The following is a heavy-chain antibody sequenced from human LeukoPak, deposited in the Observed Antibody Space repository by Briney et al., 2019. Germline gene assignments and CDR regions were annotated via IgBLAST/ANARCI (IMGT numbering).Heavy chain of an antibody. V-gene: IGHV1-46*01. Sequence: GASVKVSRKASGYTFTSYYMHWVRQAPGQGLEWMGIINPSGGSTSYAQKFQGRVTMTRDTSTSTVYMELSSLRSEDTAVYYCAREGEFDCSGGSCYYFDYWGQGTLVTVSS. J-gene: IGHJ4*02. D-gene: IGHD2-15*01. CDR2: INPSGGST. CDR3: AREGEFDCSGGSCYYFDY. CDR1: GYTFTSYY.